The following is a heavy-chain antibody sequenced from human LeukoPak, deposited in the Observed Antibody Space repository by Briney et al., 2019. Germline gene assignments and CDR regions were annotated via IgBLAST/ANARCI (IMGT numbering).Heavy chain of an antibody. CDR2: ISYEGGTQ. D-gene: IGHD3-16*01. Sequence: GGSLRLSCAASGVTLSPYGMHWVRQAPGKGLEWVAVISYEGGTQHYADSVKGRFIISRDNPRNTLYLQMNILRAEDTAVYYCARAYIKAFDQWGQGTLVTVSS. CDR1: GVTLSPYG. CDR3: ARAYIKAFDQ. V-gene: IGHV3-30*03. J-gene: IGHJ4*02.